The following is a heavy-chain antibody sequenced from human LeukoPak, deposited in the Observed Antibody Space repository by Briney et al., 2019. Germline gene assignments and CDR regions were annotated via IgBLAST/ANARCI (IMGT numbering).Heavy chain of an antibody. V-gene: IGHV4-4*07. J-gene: IGHJ4*02. CDR3: ARAGDGSGSYDNADYDY. CDR2: IYISGST. CDR1: GYSISSGYY. D-gene: IGHD3-10*01. Sequence: PSETLSLTCTVSGYSISSGYYWNWIRQPAGKGLEWIGRIYISGSTNYNPSLKSRVTMSIDTSKNQFSLKLSSVTAADTAVYYCARAGDGSGSYDNADYDYWGQGTLVTVSS.